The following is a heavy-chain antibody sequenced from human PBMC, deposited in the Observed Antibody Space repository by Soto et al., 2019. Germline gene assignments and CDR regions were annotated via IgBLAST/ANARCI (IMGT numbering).Heavy chain of an antibody. CDR3: ARYETGDSYYYCCGMDV. V-gene: IGHV1-69*01. Sequence: QVQLVQSGAEVKKPGSSVKVSCKAAVGTFNTYNINWVRQAPGQGLEWMGGILPIFGTTTYAQRFQGRVTITADDSTSTAYMELGSLRSEDTAVYYCARYETGDSYYYCCGMDVLGQGTTVTVTS. D-gene: IGHD7-27*01. CDR2: ILPIFGTT. J-gene: IGHJ6*02. CDR1: VGTFNTYN.